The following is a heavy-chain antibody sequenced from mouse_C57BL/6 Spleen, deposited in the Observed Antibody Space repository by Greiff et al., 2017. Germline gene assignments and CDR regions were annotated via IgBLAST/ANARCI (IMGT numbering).Heavy chain of an antibody. D-gene: IGHD1-1*01. CDR1: GYSFTSYY. J-gene: IGHJ2*01. V-gene: IGHV1-66*01. CDR3: ARGEFITTVVADY. CDR2: IYPGSGNT. Sequence: VQLQQSGPELVKPGASVKISCKASGYSFTSYYIHWVKQRPGQGLEWIGWIYPGSGNTKYNEKFKGKATLTADTSSSTAYMQLSSLTSEDSAVYYCARGEFITTVVADYWGQGTTLTVSS.